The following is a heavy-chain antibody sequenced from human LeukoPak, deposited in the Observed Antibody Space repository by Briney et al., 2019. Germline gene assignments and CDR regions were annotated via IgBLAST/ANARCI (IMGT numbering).Heavy chain of an antibody. CDR1: GFTFSSYA. Sequence: PGGSLRLSCAASGFTFSSYAMSWVRQAPGKGLEWVSAISGSGGSTYYADSVKGRFTISRDNSKNTLYLQMNSLRAEDTAVYYCAKVMCGSCYPFSYLPFDYWGQGTLVTVSS. CDR2: ISGSGGST. D-gene: IGHD2-15*01. V-gene: IGHV3-23*01. J-gene: IGHJ4*02. CDR3: AKVMCGSCYPFSYLPFDY.